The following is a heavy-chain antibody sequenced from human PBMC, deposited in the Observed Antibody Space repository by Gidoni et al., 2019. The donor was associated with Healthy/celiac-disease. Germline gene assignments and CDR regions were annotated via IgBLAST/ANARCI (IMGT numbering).Heavy chain of an antibody. V-gene: IGHV1-69*06. CDR2: TIPIFGTA. CDR1: GGTFSSYA. D-gene: IGHD6-13*01. J-gene: IGHJ4*02. CDR3: ARGGAGAAAGTINY. Sequence: QVQLVQSGAEVKKPGSSVKVSCKASGGTFSSYAISWVRQAPGQGLEWWGGTIPIFGTANYARKFQGRVTITADKPTSTAYMELSSLRSEDRAVYYCARGGAGAAAGTINYWGQGTLVTVSS.